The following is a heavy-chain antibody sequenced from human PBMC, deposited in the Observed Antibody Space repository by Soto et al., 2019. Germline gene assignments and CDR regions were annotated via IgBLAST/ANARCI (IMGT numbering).Heavy chain of an antibody. CDR1: GFTVSSNY. V-gene: IGHV3-53*01. D-gene: IGHD4-17*01. Sequence: PGGSLRLSCAASGFTVSSNYMSWVRQAPGKGLEWVSVIYSGGSTYYADSVKGRFTISRDNSKNTLYLQMNSLRAEDTAVYYCAKAQIYSTMTTVMFDYWGQGTLVTVS. J-gene: IGHJ4*02. CDR3: AKAQIYSTMTTVMFDY. CDR2: IYSGGST.